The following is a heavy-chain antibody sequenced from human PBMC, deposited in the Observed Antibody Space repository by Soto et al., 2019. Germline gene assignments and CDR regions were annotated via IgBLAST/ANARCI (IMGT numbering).Heavy chain of an antibody. CDR1: GYSFDGYW. CDR3: ASQEATAATLPMIWVDH. D-gene: IGHD6-13*01. J-gene: IGHJ5*02. V-gene: IGHV5-51*01. Sequence: VQLVQSGAEVKKPGESLKISCKGSGYSFDGYWIAWVRPMPGKGLEWMGIIYPDNSDTRYSRSFQGQVTISADKSISTAYLQWSSLKASDTAVSHCASQEATAATLPMIWVDHWGQGTLVTFSS. CDR2: IYPDNSDT.